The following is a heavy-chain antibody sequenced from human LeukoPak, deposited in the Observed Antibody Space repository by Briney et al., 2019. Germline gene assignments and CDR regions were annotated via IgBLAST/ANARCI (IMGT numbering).Heavy chain of an antibody. V-gene: IGHV4-59*01. J-gene: IGHJ4*02. Sequence: SSETLSLTCTVSSDSISGYYWSWIRQPPGKGLEWLGYIYSSGSTNYNPSLDSRVTISVDTSKNQFSLKLSSVTAADTAVYYCARSSYDTSGSYYFDYWGQGALVTVSS. CDR3: ARSSYDTSGSYYFDY. CDR1: SDSISGYY. D-gene: IGHD3-22*01. CDR2: IYSSGST.